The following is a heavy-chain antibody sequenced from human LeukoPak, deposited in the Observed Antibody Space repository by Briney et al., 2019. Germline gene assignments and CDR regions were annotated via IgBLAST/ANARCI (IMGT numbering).Heavy chain of an antibody. J-gene: IGHJ5*02. CDR2: IYHSGST. D-gene: IGHD3-10*01. Sequence: SETLSLTCTVSGYSISSGYYWGWIRQPPGKGLEWIGSIYHSGSTYYNPSLKSRVTISVDTSKNQFSLKLSSVTAADTAVYYCARAQDDGSGSPWGQGTLVTVSS. CDR1: GYSISSGYY. V-gene: IGHV4-38-2*02. CDR3: ARAQDDGSGSP.